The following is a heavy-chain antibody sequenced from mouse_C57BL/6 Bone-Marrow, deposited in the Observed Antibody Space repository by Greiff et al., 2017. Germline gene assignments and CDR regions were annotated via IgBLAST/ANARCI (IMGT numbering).Heavy chain of an antibody. D-gene: IGHD2-4*01. Sequence: EVQLQESGPELVKPGASVKISCKASGYSFTDYNMNWVKQSNGKSLEWIGVINPNYGTTSYNQKFKGKATLTVAQSSSTAYMQLTRLTSEDSAVYYCARCYDYDYAMDYWGRGNSVTVSS. V-gene: IGHV1-39*01. J-gene: IGHJ4*01. CDR1: GYSFTDYN. CDR3: ARCYDYDYAMDY. CDR2: INPNYGTT.